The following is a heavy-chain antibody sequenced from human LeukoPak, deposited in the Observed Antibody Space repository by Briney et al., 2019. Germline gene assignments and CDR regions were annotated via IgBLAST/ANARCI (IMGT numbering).Heavy chain of an antibody. D-gene: IGHD6-13*01. CDR3: ARGSQVGRAAAAFDY. V-gene: IGHV4-59*08. Sequence: SETLSLTCTVSGGSIISYYWSWIRQPPWKGLEWIGYIYYSGSTNYNPSLKSRVTILVDTSNNQFSLRLTSVTAADTAVYYCARGSQVGRAAAAFDYRGQGALVTVSS. CDR1: GGSIISYY. J-gene: IGHJ4*02. CDR2: IYYSGST.